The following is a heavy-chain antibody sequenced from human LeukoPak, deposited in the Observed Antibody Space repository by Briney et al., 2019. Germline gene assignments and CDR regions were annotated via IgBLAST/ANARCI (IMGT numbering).Heavy chain of an antibody. CDR2: ISVGGSDE. CDR1: GFSFKTYE. J-gene: IGHJ5*02. D-gene: IGHD6-19*01. V-gene: IGHV3-48*03. Sequence: GGSLRLSCVASGFSFKTYEMNWVRQAPGKGLEWISNISVGGSDEDYADSVKGRFSISRDNAKNSLFLQMNSLRVEDTAVYYCARDVGFNNGWPAWGQGTLVTVSS. CDR3: ARDVGFNNGWPA.